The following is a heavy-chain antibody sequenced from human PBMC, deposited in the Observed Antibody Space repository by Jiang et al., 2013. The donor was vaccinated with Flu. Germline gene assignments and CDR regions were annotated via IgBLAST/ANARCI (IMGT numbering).Heavy chain of an antibody. V-gene: IGHV4-34*01. CDR3: ASRPDFWSAFWLNY. D-gene: IGHD3-3*01. J-gene: IGHJ4*02. CDR2: INQAGYT. CDR1: GSSFSGHY. Sequence: KPSETMSLTCAVYGSSFSGHYWTWIRQPPGKGLEWIGEINQAGYTTYNPSLKSRVTISLDTSKTQFSLHLNSVSAADTAVYYCASRPDFWSAFWLNYWGQGTLVTVSS.